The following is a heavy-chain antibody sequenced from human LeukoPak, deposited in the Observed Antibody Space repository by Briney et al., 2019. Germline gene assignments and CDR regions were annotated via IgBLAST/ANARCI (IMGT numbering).Heavy chain of an antibody. CDR3: ATFSGRYSGY. CDR1: GYTFTDYY. V-gene: IGHV1-69-2*01. Sequence: VASVKISRKVSGYTFTDYYMHWVQQAPGKGLEWMGLVDPEDGETIYAEKFQGRVTITADTSTDTAYMELSSLRSEDTAVYYCATFSGRYSGYWGQGTLVTVSS. J-gene: IGHJ4*02. D-gene: IGHD3-10*01. CDR2: VDPEDGET.